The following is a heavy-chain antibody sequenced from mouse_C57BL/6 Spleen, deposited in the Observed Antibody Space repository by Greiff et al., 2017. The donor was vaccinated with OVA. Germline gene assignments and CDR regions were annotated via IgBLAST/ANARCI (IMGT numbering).Heavy chain of an antibody. V-gene: IGHV5-17*01. D-gene: IGHD2-5*01. CDR2: ISSGSSTI. CDR3: ARGAYYSNYDWYFDV. CDR1: GFTFSDYG. Sequence: DVQLVESGGGLVKPGGSLKLSCAASGFTFSDYGLHWVRQAPEKGLEWVAYISSGSSTIYYADTVKGRFTISRDNAKNTLFLQMTSLRSEDTAMYYCARGAYYSNYDWYFDVWGTGTTVTVSS. J-gene: IGHJ1*03.